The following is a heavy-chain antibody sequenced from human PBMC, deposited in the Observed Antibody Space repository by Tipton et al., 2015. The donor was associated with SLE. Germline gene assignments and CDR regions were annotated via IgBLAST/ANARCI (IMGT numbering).Heavy chain of an antibody. CDR1: LGSINDYY. Sequence: TLSLTCTVSLGSINDYYWTWIRQPPGKGLEWIGYGYFRGNTRYNPSLKSRVTISLDTSNNQFSLKLTSMTAADTAVYYCARVPFYYYYYMDVWGKGTTVTVSS. CDR2: GYFRGNT. V-gene: IGHV4-59*08. J-gene: IGHJ6*03. CDR3: ARVPFYYYYYMDV.